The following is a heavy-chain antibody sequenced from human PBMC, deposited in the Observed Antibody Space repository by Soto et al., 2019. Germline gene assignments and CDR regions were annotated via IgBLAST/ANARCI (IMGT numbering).Heavy chain of an antibody. Sequence: GGSLRLACAASGFTFSSYWMHWVRQAPGKGLVWVSRINSDGSSTSYADSVKGRFTISRDNAKNSLYLQMNSLRAEDTALYYCAKDRGYCSGGSCYGDAFDIWGQGTMVTVSS. V-gene: IGHV3-74*01. CDR1: GFTFSSYW. J-gene: IGHJ3*02. CDR3: AKDRGYCSGGSCYGDAFDI. D-gene: IGHD2-15*01. CDR2: INSDGSST.